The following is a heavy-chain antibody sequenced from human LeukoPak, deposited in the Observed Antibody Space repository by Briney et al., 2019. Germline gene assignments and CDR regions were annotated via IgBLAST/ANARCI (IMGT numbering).Heavy chain of an antibody. Sequence: SETLSLTCTVSGGSISSSSYYWGWIRQPPGKGLEWIGSIYYSGSTYYNPSLKSRVTISVDTSKNQFSLKLSSVTAADTAVYYCARLGAYGDYSPRWFDPWGQGTLVTVSS. CDR2: IYYSGST. D-gene: IGHD4-17*01. J-gene: IGHJ5*02. CDR1: GGSISSSSYY. CDR3: ARLGAYGDYSPRWFDP. V-gene: IGHV4-39*01.